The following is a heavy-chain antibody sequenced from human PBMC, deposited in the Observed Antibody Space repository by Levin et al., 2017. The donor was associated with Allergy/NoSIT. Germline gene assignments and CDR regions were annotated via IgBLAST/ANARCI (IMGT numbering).Heavy chain of an antibody. J-gene: IGHJ4*02. D-gene: IGHD1-26*01. CDR2: VSKDGSEA. CDR1: GFTFNTFG. CDR3: AKEGDSDTFPFDY. Sequence: SCAASGFTFNTFGMHWVRQAPGKGLEWVAIVSKDGSEAYYAKSVKGRFTVSRDNSKNTVDLQMNSLRVEDTAVYFCAKEGDSDTFPFDYWGQGALVTVSS. V-gene: IGHV3-30*18.